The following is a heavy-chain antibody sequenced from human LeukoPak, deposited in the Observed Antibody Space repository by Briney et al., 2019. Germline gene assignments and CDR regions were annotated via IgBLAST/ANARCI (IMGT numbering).Heavy chain of an antibody. CDR1: GFTVSSSY. J-gene: IGHJ4*02. CDR3: AREGED. CDR2: IYSGGST. V-gene: IGHV3-53*01. Sequence: GGSLRLSCAASGFTVSSSYMGWVRQAPGKGLEWVSYIYSGGSTYYADSVKGRFTISRDNSKNTLYLQMSSLRAEDTAVYYCAREGEDWGQGTLVTVSS.